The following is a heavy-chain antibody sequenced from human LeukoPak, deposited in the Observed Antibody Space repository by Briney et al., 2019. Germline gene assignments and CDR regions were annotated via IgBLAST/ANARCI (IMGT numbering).Heavy chain of an antibody. Sequence: GGSLRLSCAASGFTFGSYNMNWVRQAPGKGLEWVSSISTSSSYIYYADSVKGRFTISRDNAKKSLYLQMNSLRAGDTAVYYCARDGGDYYDSSGYPLHHWGQGTLMTVSS. CDR3: ARDGGDYYDSSGYPLHH. CDR2: ISTSSSYI. D-gene: IGHD3-22*01. V-gene: IGHV3-21*01. CDR1: GFTFGSYN. J-gene: IGHJ1*01.